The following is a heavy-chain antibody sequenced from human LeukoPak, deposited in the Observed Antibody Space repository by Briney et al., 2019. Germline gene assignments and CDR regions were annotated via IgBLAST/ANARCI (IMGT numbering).Heavy chain of an antibody. CDR3: VTRGTTATKYIEN. Sequence: VVALRLSYGASGFTFSSYFMTWVRQAPGIGLQWVATIRPRGDNTYNADSVKGRFTISRDNSKNTLHLEMNSLRVGDTAVYYCVTRGTTATKYIENWGQGTLVTVSS. J-gene: IGHJ4*02. V-gene: IGHV3-23*01. D-gene: IGHD1/OR15-1a*01. CDR1: GFTFSSYF. CDR2: IRPRGDNT.